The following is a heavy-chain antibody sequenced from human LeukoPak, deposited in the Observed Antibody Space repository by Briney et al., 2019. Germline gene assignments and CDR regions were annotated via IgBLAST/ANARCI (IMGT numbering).Heavy chain of an antibody. CDR2: ISAYNGNT. J-gene: IGHJ5*02. Sequence: ASVKLSRNASGYTFTSYGISWVRQAPGQGLEWMGWISAYNGNTNYAQKLQGRVTITTDTSTSTAYMDLRSLRSDDTPVYYCARLLGVPAAKEYNWFDPWGQGTLLTVSS. V-gene: IGHV1-18*01. D-gene: IGHD2-2*01. CDR1: GYTFTSYG. CDR3: ARLLGVPAAKEYNWFDP.